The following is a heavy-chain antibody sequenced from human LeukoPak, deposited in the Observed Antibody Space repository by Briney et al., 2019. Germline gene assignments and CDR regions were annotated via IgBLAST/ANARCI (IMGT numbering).Heavy chain of an antibody. V-gene: IGHV3-21*01. D-gene: IGHD1-26*01. CDR1: GFTFSSYS. Sequence: NPGGSLRLSCAASGFTFSSYSMNWVRQAPGKGLEWVSSISSSSSYIYYADSVKGRFTISRDNAKNSLYLQMNSLRAEDTAVYYCARGAGELLSLGDAFDIWGQGTMVTVSS. CDR3: ARGAGELLSLGDAFDI. J-gene: IGHJ3*02. CDR2: ISSSSSYI.